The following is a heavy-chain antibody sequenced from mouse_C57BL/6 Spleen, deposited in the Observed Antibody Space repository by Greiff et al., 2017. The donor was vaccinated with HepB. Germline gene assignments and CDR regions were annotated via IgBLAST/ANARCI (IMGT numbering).Heavy chain of an antibody. CDR3: ARHYDYDGKGVYFDY. CDR1: GFTFSSYT. CDR2: ISGGGGNT. D-gene: IGHD2-4*01. J-gene: IGHJ2*01. V-gene: IGHV5-9*01. Sequence: EVMLVESGGGLVKPGGSLKLSCAASGFTFSSYTMSWVRQTPEKRLEWVATISGGGGNTYYPDSVKGRFTISRDNAKNTLYLQMSSLRSEDTALYYCARHYDYDGKGVYFDYWGQGTTLTVSS.